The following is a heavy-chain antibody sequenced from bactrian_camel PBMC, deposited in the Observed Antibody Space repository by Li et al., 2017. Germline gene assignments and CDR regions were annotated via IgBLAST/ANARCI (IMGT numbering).Heavy chain of an antibody. CDR3: VAFAGRYSDYNSVPNY. CDR1: GSTYSTYY. V-gene: IGHV3S40*01. CDR2: INSDGGIA. Sequence: QLVESGGGLVQPGESLRLSCAASGSTYSTYYRGWYRPTPGKGLEWVSTINSDGGIAYYADSVKGRFTISRDNAKNTVYLQMNSLKSEDTALYYCVAFAGRYSDYNSVPNYWGQGTQVTVS. J-gene: IGHJ4*01. D-gene: IGHD4*01.